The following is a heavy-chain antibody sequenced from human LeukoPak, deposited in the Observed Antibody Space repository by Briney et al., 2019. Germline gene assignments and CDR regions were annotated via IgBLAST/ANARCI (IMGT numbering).Heavy chain of an antibody. V-gene: IGHV1-3*01. CDR3: ATPRDVYYGPGSYVGAFDY. CDR1: GYTFTSYA. Sequence: ASVTVSFKASGYTFTSYAMHWVRQAPGQRLEWMGWINAGNGNTKYSQKFQGRVTITRDTSASTAYMELSSLRSEDTAVYYCATPRDVYYGPGSYVGAFDYWGQGTLVTVSS. D-gene: IGHD3-10*01. CDR2: INAGNGNT. J-gene: IGHJ4*02.